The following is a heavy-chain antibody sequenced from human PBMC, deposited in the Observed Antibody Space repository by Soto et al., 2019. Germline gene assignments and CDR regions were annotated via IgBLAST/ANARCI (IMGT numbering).Heavy chain of an antibody. Sequence: GASVKVSCKASGYTFTSYGISWVRQAPGQGLEWMGWISAYNGNTNYAQKLQGRVTMTTDTSTSTAYMDLARLKSDDTAVYYCVRAHALGFSNWFDPWGRGTLVTVSS. V-gene: IGHV1-18*04. CDR1: GYTFTSYG. J-gene: IGHJ5*02. D-gene: IGHD3-10*01. CDR3: VRAHALGFSNWFDP. CDR2: ISAYNGNT.